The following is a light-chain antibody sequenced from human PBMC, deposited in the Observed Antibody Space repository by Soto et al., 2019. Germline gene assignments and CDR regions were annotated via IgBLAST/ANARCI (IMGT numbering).Light chain of an antibody. Sequence: QSALTQPASVSGSPGQSITISCTGTSSDVGSYNLVSWYQQHPGKAPKLMIYEGSKRPSGVSNRFSGSKSGNTASLTISGLQADDESDYYCSSYADSSARDYVFGGGTKVTVL. J-gene: IGLJ1*01. CDR3: SSYADSSARDYV. CDR1: SSDVGSYNL. V-gene: IGLV2-14*02. CDR2: EGS.